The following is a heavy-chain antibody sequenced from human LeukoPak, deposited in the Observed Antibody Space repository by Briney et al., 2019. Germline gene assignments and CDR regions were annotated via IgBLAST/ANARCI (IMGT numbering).Heavy chain of an antibody. CDR1: GFTVNRNY. CDR3: VGGGAAAGIFDY. V-gene: IGHV3-66*01. CDR2: VYSAGNT. J-gene: IGHJ4*02. Sequence: GGSLRLSCAASGFTVNRNYMNWVRQAPGKGLEWVSVVYSAGNTYYADSVKGRFTLSRDDAKNTLYLQMNNLRAEDTAVYYCVGGGAAAGIFDYWGQGTLVTVSS. D-gene: IGHD6-13*01.